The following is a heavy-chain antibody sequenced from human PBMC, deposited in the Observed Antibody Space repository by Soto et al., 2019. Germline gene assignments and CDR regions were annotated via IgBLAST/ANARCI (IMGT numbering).Heavy chain of an antibody. CDR3: AKDNWNTV. J-gene: IGHJ3*01. CDR2: VNGDGSST. V-gene: IGHV3-74*01. Sequence: GGSLRLSCAASGFTFSNYWMHWVRQAPGKGLVWVSRVNGDGSSTFYADSVKGRFTISRDNAENTVFLQMDSLRAEDTAVYYCAKDNWNTVWGQGTVVTVSS. CDR1: GFTFSNYW. D-gene: IGHD1-20*01.